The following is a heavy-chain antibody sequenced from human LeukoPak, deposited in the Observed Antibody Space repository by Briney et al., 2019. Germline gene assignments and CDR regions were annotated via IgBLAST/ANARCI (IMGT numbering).Heavy chain of an antibody. CDR2: ISGSGGST. J-gene: IGHJ4*02. CDR3: AKRTVVVDYYFDY. D-gene: IGHD3-22*01. Sequence: GGSLRLSCAASGFTFSSYAMSWVRQAPGKGLEWDSAISGSGGSTYYADSVKGRFTISRDNSKNTLYLQMNSLRAEDTAVYYCAKRTVVVDYYFDYWGQGTLVTVSS. CDR1: GFTFSSYA. V-gene: IGHV3-23*01.